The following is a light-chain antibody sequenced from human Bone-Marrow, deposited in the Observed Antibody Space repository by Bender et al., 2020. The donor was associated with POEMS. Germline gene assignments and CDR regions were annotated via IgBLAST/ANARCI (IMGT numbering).Light chain of an antibody. CDR2: EVS. J-gene: IGLJ2*01. CDR3: CSYAGSSTFPV. CDR1: TSDIGSFNL. V-gene: IGLV2-23*02. Sequence: QFALTQPASVSGSPGQSITISCTGTTSDIGSFNLVSWYQQHPGEAPKLIIYEVSERPSGVSNRFSGSKSGNTASLTISGLQAEDEADYYCCSYAGSSTFPVFGGGTKLTVL.